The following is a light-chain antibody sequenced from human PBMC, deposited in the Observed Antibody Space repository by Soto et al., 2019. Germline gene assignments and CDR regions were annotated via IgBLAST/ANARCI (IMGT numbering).Light chain of an antibody. V-gene: IGKV3-15*01. Sequence: EIVMTQSPATLSVSPGERATLSCRASQSISSKLAWYQQKPGQAPRLLIYGASTRATGIPVRFSGSGSGTEFTRTITSLQSEDFAVYYCQEYNNWHPITFGGGTKVEI. CDR3: QEYNNWHPIT. J-gene: IGKJ4*01. CDR2: GAS. CDR1: QSISSK.